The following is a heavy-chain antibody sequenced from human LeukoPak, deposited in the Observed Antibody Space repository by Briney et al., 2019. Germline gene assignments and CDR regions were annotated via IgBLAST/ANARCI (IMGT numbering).Heavy chain of an antibody. Sequence: SETLSLTCTVSGGSTSSCPDYWGWILQPPWNGLERIGSIFHSGSTSYNPFLMSRTTISLDMCKNQSSLKLNTVTAADTALYYCARLPHCDTTNCYVGGYYFDYWGQGTLVTVSS. CDR3: ARLPHCDTTNCYVGGYYFDY. CDR2: IFHSGST. D-gene: IGHD2-2*01. V-gene: IGHV4-39*07. CDR1: GGSTSSCPDY. J-gene: IGHJ4*02.